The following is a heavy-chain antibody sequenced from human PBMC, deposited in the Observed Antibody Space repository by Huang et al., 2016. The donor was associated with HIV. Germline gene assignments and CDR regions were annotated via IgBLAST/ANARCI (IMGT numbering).Heavy chain of an antibody. D-gene: IGHD4-17*01. V-gene: IGHV4-59*11. CDR3: AREQHGGWRGDRRVYYFDH. CDR2: IDYSGST. J-gene: IGHJ4*02. Sequence: QVQLQESGPGLVKPSETLSLTCTVSGGSISTHYWSWIRQPPGKGLEWIGSIDYSGSTNDSPYIKSRLTILRGTSKNLYSRRVNAVTAAGTAMDDGAREQHGGWRGDRRVYYFDHWGQGTLVTVSS. CDR1: GGSISTHY.